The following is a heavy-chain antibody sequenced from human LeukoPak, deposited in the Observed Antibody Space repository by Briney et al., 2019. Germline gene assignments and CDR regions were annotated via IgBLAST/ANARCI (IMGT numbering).Heavy chain of an antibody. Sequence: GGSLRLSCAASGFTFSSYAMHWVRQAPGKGLEWVSVIYSGGSTYYADSVKGRFTISRDNSKNTLYLQMNSLRAEDTAVYYCARDLAPSMLLWFGELSTAYYYYGMDVWGQGTTVTVSS. CDR2: IYSGGST. CDR3: ARDLAPSMLLWFGELSTAYYYYGMDV. V-gene: IGHV3-66*01. J-gene: IGHJ6*02. CDR1: GFTFSSYA. D-gene: IGHD3-10*01.